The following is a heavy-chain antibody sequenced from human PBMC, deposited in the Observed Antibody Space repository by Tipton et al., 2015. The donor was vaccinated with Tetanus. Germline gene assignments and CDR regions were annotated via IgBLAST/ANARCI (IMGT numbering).Heavy chain of an antibody. D-gene: IGHD3-3*01. V-gene: IGHV4-61*08. J-gene: IGHJ4*02. CDR1: GASLRGGDYY. CDR3: ARANYDFFKKGPFDS. CDR2: ISSSGRT. Sequence: TLSLTCTVSGASLRGGDYYWSWIRQPPGKGLEWLAYISSSGRTNSNYSLKSRITMTQDTSRNQFSLKLTSVTAADTAVYYCARANYDFFKKGPFDSWGQGSLVIVSS.